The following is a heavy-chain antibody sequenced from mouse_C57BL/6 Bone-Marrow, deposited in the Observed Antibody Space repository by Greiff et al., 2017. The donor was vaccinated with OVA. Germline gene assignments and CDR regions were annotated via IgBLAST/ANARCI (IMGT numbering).Heavy chain of an antibody. V-gene: IGHV2-2*01. J-gene: IGHJ4*01. Sequence: VMLVESGPGLVQPSQSLSITCTVSGFSLTSYGVHWVRQSPGKGLEWLGVIWSGGSTDYNAAVISRLSISKDNSKSQVFFKMNSLQADDTAIYYCARNIWDNYAMDYWGQGTSVTVSS. CDR3: ARNIWDNYAMDY. D-gene: IGHD4-1*01. CDR1: GFSLTSYG. CDR2: IWSGGST.